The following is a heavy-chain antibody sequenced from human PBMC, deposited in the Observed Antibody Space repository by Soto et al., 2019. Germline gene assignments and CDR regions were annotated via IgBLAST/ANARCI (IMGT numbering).Heavy chain of an antibody. J-gene: IGHJ4*03. CDR3: VREGGIMSLDF. Sequence: GVSLRLSCAASGFSFSSHAMHWARQAPGKGLEWVGDVSYDGNFKRYADAVKGRFSISRDNSKNTLDLQMNSLRVEDTAVYYSVREGGIMSLDFWGHGRLVTVSP. CDR1: GFSFSSHA. CDR2: VSYDGNFK. D-gene: IGHD3-16*01. V-gene: IGHV3-30*03.